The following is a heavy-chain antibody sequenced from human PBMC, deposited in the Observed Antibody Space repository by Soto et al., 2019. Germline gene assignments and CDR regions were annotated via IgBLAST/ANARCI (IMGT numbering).Heavy chain of an antibody. CDR1: GGSFSGYY. V-gene: IGHV4-34*01. CDR2: INHSGST. Sequence: SETLSLTCAVYGGSFSGYYWSWIRQPPGKGLEWIGEINHSGSTNYNPSLKSRVTISVDTSKNQFSLKLSSVTAADTAVYYCARVSGPVQLERRRRGGTKYMDVWGKGTTVTVSS. D-gene: IGHD1-1*01. J-gene: IGHJ6*03. CDR3: ARVSGPVQLERRRRGGTKYMDV.